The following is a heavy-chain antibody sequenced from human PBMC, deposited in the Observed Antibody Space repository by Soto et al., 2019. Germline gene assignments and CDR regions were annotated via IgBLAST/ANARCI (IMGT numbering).Heavy chain of an antibody. D-gene: IGHD6-13*01. CDR2: INPSGGST. Sequence: ASVKVSCKASGYTFTSYYMHWVRQAPGQGLEWMGIINPSGGSTSYAQKFQGRVTMTRDTSTSTVYMELSSLRSEDTAVYYCAGAAAASTYYYYGMDVWGQGTKVTVSS. CDR3: AGAAAASTYYYYGMDV. J-gene: IGHJ6*02. V-gene: IGHV1-46*01. CDR1: GYTFTSYY.